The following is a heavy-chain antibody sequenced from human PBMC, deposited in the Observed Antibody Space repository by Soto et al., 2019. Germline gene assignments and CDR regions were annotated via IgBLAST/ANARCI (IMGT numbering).Heavy chain of an antibody. CDR3: AREEFEAGRGHFGC. J-gene: IGHJ4*02. Sequence: QVQVVESGGGVVQPGGSLRLSCAASGFTFSTSAMHWVRQAPGKGLEWMAMISYGGNNKYYADSVKGRFTISRDISESTLYLQMNSLRTEDTAVYYCAREEFEAGRGHFGCWGQGTLVSDSS. V-gene: IGHV3-30-3*01. D-gene: IGHD6-13*01. CDR1: GFTFSTSA. CDR2: ISYGGNNK.